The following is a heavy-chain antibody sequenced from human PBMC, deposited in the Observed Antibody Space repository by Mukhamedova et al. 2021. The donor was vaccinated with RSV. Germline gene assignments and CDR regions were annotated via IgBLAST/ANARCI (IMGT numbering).Heavy chain of an antibody. D-gene: IGHD3-16*01. J-gene: IGHJ6*04. CDR3: ARGGGGVDV. Sequence: YNPSLKSRVTISMDTSKNQFSLKLSSVTAADTAVYYCARGGGGVDVWGKGPPVTVSS. V-gene: IGHV4-59*09.